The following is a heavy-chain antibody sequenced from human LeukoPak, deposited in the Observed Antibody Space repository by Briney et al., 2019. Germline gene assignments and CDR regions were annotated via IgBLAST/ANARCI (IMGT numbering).Heavy chain of an antibody. Sequence: ASVKVSCKASGYSFTDYGVSWVRQAPGQGLEWMGWISPYTGNTDYPRDLRGRVAMTADTSTSTVYMELKSLRSDDTAFYYCTREAEDLPGVITFLYWGQGTLVTVSS. CDR1: GYSFTDYG. D-gene: IGHD3-22*01. CDR3: TREAEDLPGVITFLY. J-gene: IGHJ4*02. CDR2: ISPYTGNT. V-gene: IGHV1-18*01.